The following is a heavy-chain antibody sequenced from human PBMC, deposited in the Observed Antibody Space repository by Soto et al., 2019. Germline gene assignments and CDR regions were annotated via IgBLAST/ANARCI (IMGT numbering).Heavy chain of an antibody. CDR2: IYYSGTT. J-gene: IGHJ6*02. CDR1: NGSVSSGTYS. CDR3: ARGHYYYSMDV. Sequence: PSETLSLTCTVSNGSVSSGTYSWSWVRQPPGKGLEWIGYIYYSGTTYYTPSLKSRLTMSMDRANDHFSLNLTSVTAADTAVYFCARGHYYYSMDVWGQGITVTVSS. V-gene: IGHV4-30-2*01.